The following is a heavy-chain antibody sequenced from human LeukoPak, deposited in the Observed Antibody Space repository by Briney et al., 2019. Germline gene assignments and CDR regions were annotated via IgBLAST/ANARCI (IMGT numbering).Heavy chain of an antibody. CDR1: GGSFSGYY. D-gene: IGHD3-10*01. J-gene: IGHJ3*02. CDR3: ARGPYGSGSYYNVEDAFDI. CDR2: INHSGST. V-gene: IGHV4-34*01. Sequence: PSETLSLTCAVYGGSFSGYYWSWIRQPPGKGLEWIGEINHSGSTNYNPSLKSRVTISVDTSKNQFSLKLSSVTAADTAVYYCARGPYGSGSYYNVEDAFDIWGQGTMVTVSS.